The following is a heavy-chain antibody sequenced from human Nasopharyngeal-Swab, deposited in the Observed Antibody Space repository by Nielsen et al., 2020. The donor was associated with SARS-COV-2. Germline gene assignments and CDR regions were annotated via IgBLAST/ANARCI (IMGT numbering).Heavy chain of an antibody. J-gene: IGHJ4*02. CDR1: GFTVSNNH. Sequence: GESLKISCAASGFTVSNNHVTWVRQAPGQGLECVSVIYGNGDTYYADSVKGRFTISRDSSENTVYLQMNSLRAEDTAVYYCAGYGGNSHWGQGTLVTVSS. V-gene: IGHV3-53*01. CDR3: AGYGGNSH. CDR2: IYGNGDT. D-gene: IGHD4-23*01.